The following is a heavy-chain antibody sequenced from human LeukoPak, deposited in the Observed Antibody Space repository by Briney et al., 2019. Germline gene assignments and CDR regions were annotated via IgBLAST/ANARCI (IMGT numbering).Heavy chain of an antibody. CDR2: IYSGGST. D-gene: IGHD6-13*01. V-gene: IGHV3-53*01. Sequence: GGSLRLSCAASGFTFSSYSMNWVRQAPGKGLEWVSVIYSGGSTYYADSVKGRFTISRDNSKNTLYLQMNSLRAEDTAVYYCARDFPPGVIAAAGPGYYYYYGMDVWGQGTTVTVSS. CDR3: ARDFPPGVIAAAGPGYYYYYGMDV. J-gene: IGHJ6*02. CDR1: GFTFSSYS.